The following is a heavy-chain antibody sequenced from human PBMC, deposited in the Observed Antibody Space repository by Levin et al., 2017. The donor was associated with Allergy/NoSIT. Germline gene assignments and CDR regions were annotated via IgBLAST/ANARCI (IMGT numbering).Heavy chain of an antibody. Sequence: GGSLRLSCAASGFTFSSYWMTWVRQAPEKGLEWVANIKQDTSEKYYVDSVKGRFTISRDNAKNSIFLQMNSLRVEDTAIYYCAREETLGDFGSDNWFDSWGQGTLVNVSA. CDR1: GFTFSSYW. V-gene: IGHV3-7*01. J-gene: IGHJ5*01. CDR2: IKQDTSEK. D-gene: IGHD4-17*01. CDR3: AREETLGDFGSDNWFDS.